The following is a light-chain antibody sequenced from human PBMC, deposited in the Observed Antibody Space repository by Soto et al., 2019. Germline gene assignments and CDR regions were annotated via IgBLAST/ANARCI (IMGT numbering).Light chain of an antibody. CDR1: QSVGSS. J-gene: IGKJ2*03. CDR3: QQYKDWYS. CDR2: TAS. V-gene: IGKV3-15*01. Sequence: EIVLTQSPATLSVSPGERATLSCRASQSVGSSLAWYQHRPGQAPRLLIQTASTRDTGVPARFSGSGSGTEFTLTISGLQSEDFAVYYCQQYKDWYSFGQGTKLEIK.